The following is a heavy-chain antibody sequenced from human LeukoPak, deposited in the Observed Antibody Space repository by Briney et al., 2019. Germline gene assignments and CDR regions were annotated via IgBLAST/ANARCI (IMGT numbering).Heavy chain of an antibody. CDR3: ARGVGATNHFDY. Sequence: GGSLRLSCAASGFTFSSYAMHWVRQAPGKGLEWVAVISYDGSNKYYADSVKGRFTISSDNSKNTLYLQMNSLRAEDTAVYYCARGVGATNHFDYWGQGTLVTVSS. V-gene: IGHV3-30-3*01. D-gene: IGHD1-26*01. CDR2: ISYDGSNK. CDR1: GFTFSSYA. J-gene: IGHJ4*02.